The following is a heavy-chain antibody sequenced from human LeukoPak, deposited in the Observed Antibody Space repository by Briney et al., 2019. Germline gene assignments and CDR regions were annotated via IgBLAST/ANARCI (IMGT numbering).Heavy chain of an antibody. V-gene: IGHV4-31*03. CDR2: IYYSGST. D-gene: IGHD2-2*01. J-gene: IGHJ5*02. CDR1: GGSISSGGYF. CDR3: ARDGYHINWFDP. Sequence: SETLSLTCTVSGGSISSGGYFWSRVRQHPGKGLEWIGYIYYSGSTYYNPSLKSRVTISVDTSQNQFSLKLNSVTAADTAVYFCARDGYHINWFDPWGQGTLVTVSS.